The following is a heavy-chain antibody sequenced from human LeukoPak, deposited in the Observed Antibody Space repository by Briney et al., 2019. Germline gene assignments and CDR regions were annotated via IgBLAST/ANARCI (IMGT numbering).Heavy chain of an antibody. J-gene: IGHJ4*02. V-gene: IGHV1-69*04. D-gene: IGHD3-16*01. Sequence: ASVKVSCKASGGTFSSYAISWVRQAPGQGLEWMGRIIPILGIANYAQKFQGRVTITADKSTSTAYMELSSLRSKDTAVYYCARRFTFGGEDYFDYWGQGTLVTVSS. CDR2: IIPILGIA. CDR3: ARRFTFGGEDYFDY. CDR1: GGTFSSYA.